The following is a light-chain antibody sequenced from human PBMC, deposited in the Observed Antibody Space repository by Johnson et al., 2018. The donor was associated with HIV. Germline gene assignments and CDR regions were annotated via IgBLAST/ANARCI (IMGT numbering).Light chain of an antibody. CDR1: NSNIGNNY. J-gene: IGLJ1*01. CDR3: GTLDISLRVLYV. CDR2: DNN. V-gene: IGLV1-51*01. Sequence: QAVLTQPPSVSAAPGQKVTISCSGTNSNIGNNYVSWYQLLPGTDPKLLIYDNNKRPSGIPDRFSGSKSGTSATLGLTGLQHGDEADYYCGTLDISLRVLYVFGSGTKVTGL.